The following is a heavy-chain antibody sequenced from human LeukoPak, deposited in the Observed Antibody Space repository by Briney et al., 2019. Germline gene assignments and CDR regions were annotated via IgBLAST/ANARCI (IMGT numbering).Heavy chain of an antibody. D-gene: IGHD3-10*01. CDR1: GGSVNSGSYY. Sequence: SETLSLTCTVSGGSVNSGSYYWSWIRQSPGKGLEWIGYIFYGGSTNYNPSLKSRVTISGDTSKNQLSLKLSSVTAADTAVYYCARHPRAGAFDIWGQGTMVTVSS. CDR3: ARHPRAGAFDI. CDR2: IFYGGST. V-gene: IGHV4-61*01. J-gene: IGHJ3*02.